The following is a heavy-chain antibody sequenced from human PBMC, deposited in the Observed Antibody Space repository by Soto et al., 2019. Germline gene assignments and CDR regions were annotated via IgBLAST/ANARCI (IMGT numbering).Heavy chain of an antibody. D-gene: IGHD3-10*01. Sequence: QITLKESGPTLVKPTQTLTLTCTFSGFSLSTDGVGVGWVRQPPGKALEWLALIHWDDDKRYSPSLKNRLTITKDTSKNQVVLTMTTMDPVDTATYFCAYRCRSGSYYSHFDYWGQGTLVTVSS. CDR2: IHWDDDK. CDR3: AYRCRSGSYYSHFDY. CDR1: GFSLSTDGVG. J-gene: IGHJ4*02. V-gene: IGHV2-5*02.